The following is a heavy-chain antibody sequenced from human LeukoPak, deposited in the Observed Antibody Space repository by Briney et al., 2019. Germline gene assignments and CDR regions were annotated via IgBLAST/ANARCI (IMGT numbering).Heavy chain of an antibody. V-gene: IGHV4-59*08. D-gene: IGHD6-19*01. Sequence: SSETLSLTCTVSGSSISSYYWSWIRQPPGKGLEWIGYIYYSGSTNYNPSLKSRVTISVDTSKNQFSLKLNSVTAADTAVYYCARLSAGIRPNFDFWGQGTLVTVSS. CDR1: GSSISSYY. CDR3: ARLSAGIRPNFDF. CDR2: IYYSGST. J-gene: IGHJ4*02.